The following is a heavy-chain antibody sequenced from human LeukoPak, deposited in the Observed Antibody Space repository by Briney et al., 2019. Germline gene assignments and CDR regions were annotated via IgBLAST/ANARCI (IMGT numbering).Heavy chain of an antibody. D-gene: IGHD3-10*01. J-gene: IGHJ5*02. CDR1: GGTFSSYA. Sequence: SVKVSCKASGGTFSSYAISWVRQAPGQGLEWMGGIIPIFGTANYAQKFQGRVTITADESTSTAYMELSSLRSEDTAVYYCAIYGSGSYYPKWWFDPWGQGTLVTVSS. V-gene: IGHV1-69*13. CDR3: AIYGSGSYYPKWWFDP. CDR2: IIPIFGTA.